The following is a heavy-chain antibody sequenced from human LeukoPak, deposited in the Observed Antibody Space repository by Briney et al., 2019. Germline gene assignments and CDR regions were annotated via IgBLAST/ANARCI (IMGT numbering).Heavy chain of an antibody. Sequence: PGGSLRLSCAASGFTFSSYWMNWARQAPGKGLEWLASINHNGNVNYYVDSVKGRFTISRDNAKNSLYLQMSNWRAEDTAVYFCARGGGLDVWGQGATVTVSS. J-gene: IGHJ6*02. V-gene: IGHV3-7*03. CDR2: INHNGNVN. D-gene: IGHD3-16*01. CDR1: GFTFSSYW. CDR3: ARGGGLDV.